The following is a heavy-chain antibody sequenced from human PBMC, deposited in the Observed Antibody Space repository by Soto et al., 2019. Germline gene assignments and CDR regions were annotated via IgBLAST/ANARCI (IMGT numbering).Heavy chain of an antibody. Sequence: TLSCAASGFTFSSHEMNWVRQAPGKGLEWVSYISSSGSTIYYADSVKGRFTISRDNAKNSLYLQMNSLRAEDTAVYYCARDIRPGGYFDLWGRGTLVTVSS. J-gene: IGHJ2*01. V-gene: IGHV3-48*03. D-gene: IGHD4-17*01. CDR2: ISSSGSTI. CDR1: GFTFSSHE. CDR3: ARDIRPGGYFDL.